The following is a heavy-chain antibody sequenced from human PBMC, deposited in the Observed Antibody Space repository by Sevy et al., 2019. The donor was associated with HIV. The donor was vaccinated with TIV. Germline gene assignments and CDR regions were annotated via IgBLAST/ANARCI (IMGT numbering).Heavy chain of an antibody. CDR2: ISYDGSNK. Sequence: GGSLRLSCAASGFTFSSYGMHWVRQAPGKGLEWVAVISYDGSNKYYADSVKGRFTISRDNSKNTLYLQMNSLRAEDTAVYYCAKAQGRGYYDYGMDVWGQGTTVTVSS. V-gene: IGHV3-30*18. CDR3: AKAQGRGYYDYGMDV. J-gene: IGHJ6*02. CDR1: GFTFSSYG.